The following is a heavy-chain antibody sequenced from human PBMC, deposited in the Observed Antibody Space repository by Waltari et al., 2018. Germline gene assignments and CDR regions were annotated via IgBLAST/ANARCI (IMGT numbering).Heavy chain of an antibody. Sequence: QLQLQESGPGLVQPSETLSLTCTVSGGSISSSSYYWGWLRQPPGKGLEWIGSIYYSGSTYYNPSLKSRVTISVDTSKNQFSLKLSSVTAADTAVYYCARGSYYYDSIDYWGQGTLVTVSS. CDR2: IYYSGST. CDR3: ARGSYYYDSIDY. D-gene: IGHD3-22*01. CDR1: GGSISSSSYY. V-gene: IGHV4-39*07. J-gene: IGHJ4*02.